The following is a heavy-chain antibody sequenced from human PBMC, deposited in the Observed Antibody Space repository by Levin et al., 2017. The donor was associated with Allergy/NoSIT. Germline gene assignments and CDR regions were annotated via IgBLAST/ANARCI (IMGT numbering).Heavy chain of an antibody. D-gene: IGHD5-12*01. Sequence: SETLSLTCAVYGGPLSDFYWSWIRQTPGKGLEWIGEINDDGATNHSPSLKSRVTISLGASTNQFYLKLSSVTAADTGIYFCARIKYRDFDSFGFDTWGQGTPVTVSS. CDR3: ARIKYRDFDSFGFDT. V-gene: IGHV4-34*01. CDR1: GGPLSDFY. CDR2: INDDGAT. J-gene: IGHJ5*02.